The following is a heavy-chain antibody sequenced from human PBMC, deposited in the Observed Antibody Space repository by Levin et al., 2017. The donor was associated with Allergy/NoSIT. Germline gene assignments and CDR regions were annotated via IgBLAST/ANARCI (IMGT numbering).Heavy chain of an antibody. CDR3: ARVTRCGGDCYFLDY. V-gene: IGHV3-7*03. J-gene: IGHJ4*02. D-gene: IGHD2-21*01. Sequence: GGSLRLSCAASFFNFRGYWMTWVRQAPGKGLEWVANINQDGTEIYYMDSVRGRFTISRDNAKNSLSLQMNNLRTEDTAVYYCARVTRCGGDCYFLDYWGQGALVTVSS. CDR1: FFNFRGYW. CDR2: INQDGTEI.